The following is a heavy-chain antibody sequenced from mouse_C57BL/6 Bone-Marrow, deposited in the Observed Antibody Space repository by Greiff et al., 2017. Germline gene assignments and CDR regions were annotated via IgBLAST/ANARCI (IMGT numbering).Heavy chain of an antibody. CDR1: GYTFTSYG. CDR2: IYPRSGNT. V-gene: IGHV1-81*01. J-gene: IGHJ4*01. D-gene: IGHD2-1*01. CDR3: AREGNYYSYYAMDY. Sequence: LQESGAELARPGASVRLSCKASGYTFTSYGISWVKQRTGQGLEWIGEIYPRSGNTYYNEKFKGKATLTADKSSSTAYMELRSLTSEDSAVXFCAREGNYYSYYAMDYWGQGTSVTVSS.